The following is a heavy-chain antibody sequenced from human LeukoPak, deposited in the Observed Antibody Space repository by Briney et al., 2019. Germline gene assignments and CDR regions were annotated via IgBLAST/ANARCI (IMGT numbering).Heavy chain of an antibody. J-gene: IGHJ4*02. D-gene: IGHD3-22*01. V-gene: IGHV3-30*18. CDR2: ISYDGSNK. CDR1: GFTFTSYG. Sequence: PGGSLRLSCAASGFTFTSYGMLWVRQAPGKGLEWVAVISYDGSNKYYVDSVKGRFIISRDNSKNTLYLQMNSLRAEDTAVYYCAKSTFSSWLYIGYWGQGTLVTVSS. CDR3: AKSTFSSWLYIGY.